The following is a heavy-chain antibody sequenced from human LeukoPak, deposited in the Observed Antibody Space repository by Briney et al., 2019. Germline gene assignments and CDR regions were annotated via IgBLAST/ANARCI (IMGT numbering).Heavy chain of an antibody. CDR1: GYSFTSYW. CDR2: IYPGDSDT. V-gene: IGHV5-51*01. Sequence: GESLKISWKGSGYSFTSYWIGWVRQMPGKGLEWMGIIYPGDSDTRYSPSFQGQVTISADKPISTAYLQWRSLKAAHTAMYYCARPMDPYDSSEYDYWGQGTLVTVSS. J-gene: IGHJ4*02. D-gene: IGHD3-22*01. CDR3: ARPMDPYDSSEYDY.